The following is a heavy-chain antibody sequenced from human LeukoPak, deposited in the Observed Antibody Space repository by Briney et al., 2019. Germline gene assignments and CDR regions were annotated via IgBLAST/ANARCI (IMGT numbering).Heavy chain of an antibody. CDR2: IYYSGST. CDR3: ARIDYVWGSYRLGAFDI. J-gene: IGHJ3*02. Sequence: PSETLSLTCTVSGGSISSYYWSWIRQPPGKGLEWIGYIYYSGSTNYNPSLKSRVTISVDTSKNQFSLKLSSVTAADTAVYYCARIDYVWGSYRLGAFDIWGQGTVVTVSS. D-gene: IGHD3-16*02. CDR1: GGSISSYY. V-gene: IGHV4-59*01.